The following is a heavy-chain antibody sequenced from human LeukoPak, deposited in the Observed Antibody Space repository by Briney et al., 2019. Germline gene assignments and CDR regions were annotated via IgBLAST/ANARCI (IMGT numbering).Heavy chain of an antibody. CDR1: GFTFSSYS. D-gene: IGHD3-10*01. J-gene: IGHJ4*02. CDR3: ARLMPRLFYYGSGSYLDY. CDR2: ISSSSSYI. Sequence: PGGSLRLSCAPSGFTFSSYSMNWVRQAPGKGLEWVSSISSSSSYIYYADSVKGRFTISRDNAKNSLYLQMNSLRAEDTAVYYCARLMPRLFYYGSGSYLDYWGQGTLVTVSS. V-gene: IGHV3-21*01.